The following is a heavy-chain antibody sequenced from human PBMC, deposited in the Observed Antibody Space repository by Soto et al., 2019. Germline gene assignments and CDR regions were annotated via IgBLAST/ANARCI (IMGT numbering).Heavy chain of an antibody. Sequence: GESLKISGKGSGYTFTSYWIGWERRMPGKGLEWMGIIYPGDSETRYSPAFQGQVTIAADKSITTAYLQWSILKASDTAMYYCAGGGVRGVITRTRDYYGMDVWGQGTTVTVSS. CDR3: AGGGVRGVITRTRDYYGMDV. V-gene: IGHV5-51*01. CDR2: IYPGDSET. J-gene: IGHJ6*02. D-gene: IGHD3-10*01. CDR1: GYTFTSYW.